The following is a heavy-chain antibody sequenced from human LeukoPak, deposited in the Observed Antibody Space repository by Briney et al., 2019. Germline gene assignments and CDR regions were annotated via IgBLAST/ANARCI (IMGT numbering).Heavy chain of an antibody. Sequence: SETLSLTCTVSGGSISSGSYYWSWIRQPAGKGLEWIGRIYTSGSTNYNPSLKSRVTISVDTSKNQFSLQLSSVTAADTAVYYCRGVRFGELFDYWGQGTLVTVSS. D-gene: IGHD3-10*01. CDR2: IYTSGST. CDR1: GGSISSGSYY. CDR3: RGVRFGELFDY. V-gene: IGHV4-61*02. J-gene: IGHJ4*02.